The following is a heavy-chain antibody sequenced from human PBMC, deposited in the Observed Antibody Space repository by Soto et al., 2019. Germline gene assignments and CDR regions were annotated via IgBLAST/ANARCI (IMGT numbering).Heavy chain of an antibody. J-gene: IGHJ6*02. V-gene: IGHV3-23*01. CDR2: ISGSGGST. D-gene: IGHD6-13*01. CDR1: GFTFSSYA. Sequence: GGSLRLSCAASGFTFSSYAMSWVRQAPGKGLEWVPAISGSGGSTYYADSVKGRFTISRDNSKNTLYLQMNSLRAEDTAVYYCAKIIAAALYGMDVWGQGTTVTVSS. CDR3: AKIIAAALYGMDV.